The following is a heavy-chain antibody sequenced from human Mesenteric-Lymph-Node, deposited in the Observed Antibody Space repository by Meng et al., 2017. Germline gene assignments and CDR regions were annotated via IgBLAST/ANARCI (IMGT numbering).Heavy chain of an antibody. Sequence: GGSLRLSCAASGFTFSSYGMHWVRQAPGKGLEWVAVIWYDGSNKYYADSVKGRFTISRDNSKNTLYLQMNSLRAEDTAVYYCARGDCGGDCYSYQHWGQGTLVTVSS. D-gene: IGHD2-21*02. CDR1: GFTFSSYG. CDR3: ARGDCGGDCYSYQH. V-gene: IGHV3-33*01. J-gene: IGHJ1*01. CDR2: IWYDGSNK.